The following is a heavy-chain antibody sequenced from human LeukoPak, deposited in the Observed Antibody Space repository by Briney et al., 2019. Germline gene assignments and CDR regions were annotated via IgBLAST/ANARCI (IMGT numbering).Heavy chain of an antibody. V-gene: IGHV3-21*01. CDR3: ARDPNVLGITPYYFDF. CDR2: ISSDSSYI. CDR1: GFTFSDYT. Sequence: SGGSLRLSCAASGFTFSDYTMTWVRQAPGKGLEWVASISSDSSYIDYADSVKGRFTISRDNAKNSLFLKTDALRGDDTGIYYCARDPNVLGITPYYFDFWGQGTLVTVSS. D-gene: IGHD3-10*02. J-gene: IGHJ4*02.